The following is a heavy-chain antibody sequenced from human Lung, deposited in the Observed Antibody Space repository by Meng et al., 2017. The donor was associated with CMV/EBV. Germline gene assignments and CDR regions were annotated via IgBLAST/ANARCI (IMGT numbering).Heavy chain of an antibody. V-gene: IGHV4-39*01. CDR2: IYYTGSS. Sequence: LXCTVSDGSIRSSSYYWGWIRQPPGKGLDWIGNIYYTGSSYYNPSLKSRVTISVDTSKNQFSLQLNSVTPEDTAVYYCARGARHSSSSVSLFLGWFDPWXQGTXVNGAS. CDR3: ARGARHSSSSVSLFLGWFDP. CDR1: DGSIRSSSYY. D-gene: IGHD6-6*01. J-gene: IGHJ5*02.